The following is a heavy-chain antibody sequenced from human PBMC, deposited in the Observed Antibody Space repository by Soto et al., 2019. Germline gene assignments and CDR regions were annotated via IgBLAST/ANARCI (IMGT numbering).Heavy chain of an antibody. D-gene: IGHD6-13*01. CDR2: FDPEDGET. V-gene: IGHV1-24*01. Sequence: ASVKVSCKVSGYTLTELSMHWVRQAPGKGLEWMGGFDPEDGETIYAQKFQGRVTMTEDTSTDTAYMELSSLRSEVTAVYYCATDPAAAAERWFDPWGQGTLVTVSS. CDR3: ATDPAAAAERWFDP. CDR1: GYTLTELS. J-gene: IGHJ5*02.